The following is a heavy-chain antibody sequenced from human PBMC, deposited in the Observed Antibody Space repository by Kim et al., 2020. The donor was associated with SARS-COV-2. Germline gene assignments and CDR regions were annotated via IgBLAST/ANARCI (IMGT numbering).Heavy chain of an antibody. Sequence: GGSLRLSCAASGFTFSSYAMSWVRQAPGKGLEWVSVIYSGGSSTYYADSVKGRFTISRDNSKNTLYLQMNSLRAEDTAVYYCAKDLFEAGVSGYYFGYWGQGTLVTVSS. CDR1: GFTFSSYA. V-gene: IGHV3-23*03. CDR3: AKDLFEAGVSGYYFGY. D-gene: IGHD3-22*01. J-gene: IGHJ4*02. CDR2: IYSGGSST.